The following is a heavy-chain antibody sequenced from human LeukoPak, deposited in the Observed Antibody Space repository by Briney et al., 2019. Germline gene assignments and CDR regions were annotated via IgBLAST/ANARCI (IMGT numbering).Heavy chain of an antibody. Sequence: PSETLSLTCTVSGGSISIYYWSWIRQPPGKGLEWIGYIYYSGSTNYHPSLKSRVTISVDTSKNQFSLKLSSVTAADTAVYYCARVGSGWYGQFDYWGQGTLVTVSS. V-gene: IGHV4-59*01. CDR3: ARVGSGWYGQFDY. CDR1: GGSISIYY. CDR2: IYYSGST. J-gene: IGHJ4*02. D-gene: IGHD6-19*01.